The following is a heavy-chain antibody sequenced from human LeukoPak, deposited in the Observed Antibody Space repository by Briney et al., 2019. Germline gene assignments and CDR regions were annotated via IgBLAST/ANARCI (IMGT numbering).Heavy chain of an antibody. Sequence: PSETLSLTCTVSGYSISSGYYWGWIRQSPGKGLEWIGSIYHSGSTYYNPSLESRVTISVDTSKNQFSLKLGSVTTADTAVYYCARVWNGDCIDYWGQGTLVTVSS. V-gene: IGHV4-38-2*02. J-gene: IGHJ4*02. CDR1: GYSISSGYY. CDR2: IYHSGST. D-gene: IGHD2-21*02. CDR3: ARVWNGDCIDY.